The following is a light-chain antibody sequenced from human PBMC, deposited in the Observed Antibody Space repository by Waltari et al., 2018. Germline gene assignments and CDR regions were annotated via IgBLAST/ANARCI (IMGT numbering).Light chain of an antibody. Sequence: QSALTQPRSVSGSPGQSVAISCIGSSTDVGGYNYVSWYQHHPGKAPKVIIYDVSKRPSGVPDRFSGSKSGNTASLTISGLQAEDEADYYCCSYAGSYTLVLGGGTRLTVL. J-gene: IGLJ2*01. CDR3: CSYAGSYTLV. CDR2: DVS. V-gene: IGLV2-11*01. CDR1: STDVGGYNY.